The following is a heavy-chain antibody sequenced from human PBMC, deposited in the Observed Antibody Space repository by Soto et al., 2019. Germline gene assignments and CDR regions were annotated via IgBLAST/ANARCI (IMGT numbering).Heavy chain of an antibody. D-gene: IGHD2-15*01. CDR3: ARDRWYVPNPDNWFDP. Sequence: EVQLVESGGGLVQPGGSLRRSCAASGFTFSSYSMNWVCQAPGKGLEWDSYISSSSSTIYYADSVKGRFTISRDNAKNSLYLQMNSLRDEDTAVYYCARDRWYVPNPDNWFDPWGKGTLVTVSS. V-gene: IGHV3-48*02. CDR2: ISSSSSTI. CDR1: GFTFSSYS. J-gene: IGHJ5*02.